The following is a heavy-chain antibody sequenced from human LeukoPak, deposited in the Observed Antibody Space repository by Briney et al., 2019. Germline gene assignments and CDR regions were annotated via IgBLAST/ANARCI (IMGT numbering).Heavy chain of an antibody. Sequence: GGSLRLSCAASGFTFSSYDMNWVRQAPGKGLEWVSYISSSGSTIYYADSVKGRFTISRDNAKNSLYLQMNSLRAEDTAVYYCARDGGDYYDSSGLDYWGQGTLVTVSS. V-gene: IGHV3-48*03. J-gene: IGHJ4*02. CDR1: GFTFSSYD. CDR3: ARDGGDYYDSSGLDY. CDR2: ISSSGSTI. D-gene: IGHD3-22*01.